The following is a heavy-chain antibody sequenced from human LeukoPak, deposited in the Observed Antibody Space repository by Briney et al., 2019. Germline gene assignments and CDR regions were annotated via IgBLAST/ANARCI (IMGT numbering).Heavy chain of an antibody. CDR2: IYTSGST. Sequence: SETLSLTCTVSGGSISSYYWSWIRQPPGKGLEWIGHIYTSGSTNYNPSLKSRVTISVDTSKNQFSLKLSSVTAADTAVYYCARHSGYSSGWRQVDYWGQGTLVTVSS. V-gene: IGHV4-4*09. CDR1: GGSISSYY. CDR3: ARHSGYSSGWRQVDY. D-gene: IGHD6-19*01. J-gene: IGHJ4*02.